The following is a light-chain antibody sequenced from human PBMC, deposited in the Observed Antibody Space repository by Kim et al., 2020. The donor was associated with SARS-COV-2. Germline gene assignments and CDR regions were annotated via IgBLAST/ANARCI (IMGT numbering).Light chain of an antibody. V-gene: IGLV1-47*01. CDR2: RNN. CDR3: AAWDDSLSGRV. CDR1: SSNIGINY. Sequence: QSVLTQPPSASGTPGQRVTISCSGSSSNIGINYVYWYQQLPGTAPKLLIYRNNQRPSGVPDPFSGSKSGTSASLAISGLRSEDGADYYCAAWDDSLSGRVFGGGTQLTVL. J-gene: IGLJ3*02.